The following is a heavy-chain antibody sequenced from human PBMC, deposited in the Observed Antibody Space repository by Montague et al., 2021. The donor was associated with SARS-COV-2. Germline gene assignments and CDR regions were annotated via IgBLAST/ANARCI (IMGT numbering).Heavy chain of an antibody. J-gene: IGHJ4*02. CDR3: VRASLIKARIAVAGTTVY. V-gene: IGHV3-30*09. D-gene: IGHD6-19*01. CDR1: GFTFNNYA. Sequence: SLRPSCAASGFTFNNYAMHWVRQAPGKGLEWVAIISYDGSNKYYADSVKGRFAISRGNSKNTLYLQMNSLRAEDTAVYYCVRASLIKARIAVAGTTVYWGQGTLVTISS. CDR2: ISYDGSNK.